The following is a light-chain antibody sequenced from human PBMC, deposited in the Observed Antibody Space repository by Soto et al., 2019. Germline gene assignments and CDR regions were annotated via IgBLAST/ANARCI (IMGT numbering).Light chain of an antibody. V-gene: IGLV2-14*01. CDR1: SSDVGAYNY. CDR3: SSYTVINTAV. Sequence: QSALTQPASVSGSPGQSISISCTGSSSDVGAYNYVAWYQQKPGKAPKLLIYEVDHRPSGISLRFSGSKSGNTASLTISGLRTEDEADYYCSSYTVINTAVFGGGTKVTVL. CDR2: EVD. J-gene: IGLJ3*02.